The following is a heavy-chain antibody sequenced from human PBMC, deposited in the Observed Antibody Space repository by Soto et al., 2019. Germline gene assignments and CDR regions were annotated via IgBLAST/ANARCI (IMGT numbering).Heavy chain of an antibody. D-gene: IGHD3-3*01. CDR1: GFTFSSYW. J-gene: IGHJ6*02. V-gene: IGHV3-7*01. Sequence: AGGSLRLSCAASGFTFSSYWMSWVRQAPGKGLEWVANIKQDGSEKYYVDSVKGRSTISRDNAKNSLYLQMNSLRAEDTAVYYCARDQGITIFGVVSSSMDVWGQGTTVTVSS. CDR3: ARDQGITIFGVVSSSMDV. CDR2: IKQDGSEK.